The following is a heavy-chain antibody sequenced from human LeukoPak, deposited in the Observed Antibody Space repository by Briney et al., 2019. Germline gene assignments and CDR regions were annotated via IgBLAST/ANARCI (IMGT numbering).Heavy chain of an antibody. CDR3: ARAIAVAGTFAFDY. CDR2: IYYSGST. V-gene: IGHV4-59*01. CDR1: GGSISSYY. J-gene: IGHJ4*02. Sequence: PSETLSLTCTLSGGSISSYYWSSIRLPPGKGLEWIGYIYYSGSTNYNHSLKSRVTVSVDTSKNRSSLKLSSVTAADTAVYYCARAIAVAGTFAFDYRGQGTLVTVSS. D-gene: IGHD6-19*01.